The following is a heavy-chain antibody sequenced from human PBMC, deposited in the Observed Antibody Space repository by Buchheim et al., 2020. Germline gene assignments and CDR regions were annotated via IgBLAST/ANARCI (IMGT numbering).Heavy chain of an antibody. CDR2: INNSGST. J-gene: IGHJ4*02. CDR1: GGSFSGYY. Sequence: QVQLQQWGAGLLKPSETLSLTCAVYGGSFSGYYWSWIRQPPGKGLEWIGEINNSGSTNYNPSLKSRVTISVDTSKNQFSLKLSSVTAADTAVYYCARGRGDSSSSGSTPADYWGQGTL. D-gene: IGHD6-6*01. CDR3: ARGRGDSSSSGSTPADY. V-gene: IGHV4-34*01.